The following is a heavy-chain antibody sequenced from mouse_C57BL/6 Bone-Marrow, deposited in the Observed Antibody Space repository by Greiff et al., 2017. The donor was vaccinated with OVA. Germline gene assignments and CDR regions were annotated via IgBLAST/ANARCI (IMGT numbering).Heavy chain of an antibody. J-gene: IGHJ4*01. CDR1: GYTFTNYW. D-gene: IGHD1-1*01. CDR3: AIGGSSSFYYAMDY. V-gene: IGHV1-74*01. Sequence: QVQLQQPGAELVKPGASVKVSCKASGYTFTNYWMHWVKQRPGQGLEWIGRIHPSDSDTNYNQKFKGKATLTVDKSSSTAYMQLSSLTSEDSAVYDWAIGGSSSFYYAMDYWGQGTSVTVSS. CDR2: IHPSDSDT.